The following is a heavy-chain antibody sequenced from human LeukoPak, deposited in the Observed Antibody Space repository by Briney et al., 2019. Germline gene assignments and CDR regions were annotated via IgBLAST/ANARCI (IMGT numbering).Heavy chain of an antibody. V-gene: IGHV3-21*01. CDR2: ISSSSSYI. Sequence: GGSLRLSCAASGFTFSSYSMNWVRQAPGKGLEWVSSISSSSSYIHYADSVKGRFTTSRDNAKNSLYLQMNSLRVEDTAVYYCARTIFGGYCSSTSCYAGGYLDYWGQGTPVTVAS. J-gene: IGHJ4*02. CDR3: ARTIFGGYCSSTSCYAGGYLDY. CDR1: GFTFSSYS. D-gene: IGHD2-2*03.